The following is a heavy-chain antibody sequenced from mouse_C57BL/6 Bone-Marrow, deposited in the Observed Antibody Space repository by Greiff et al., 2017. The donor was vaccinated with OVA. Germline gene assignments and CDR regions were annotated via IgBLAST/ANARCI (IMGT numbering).Heavy chain of an antibody. V-gene: IGHV1-82*01. CDR3: ADRSSHF. D-gene: IGHD1-1*01. CDR1: GYAFSRSG. Sequence: VQLQQSGPELVKPGASVKISCKASGYAFSRSGMNWVKQRPGKGLEWIGRIYPGDGDTNYNGKVKGKATLTADKSSSTAYMQLSSLTSVDSAVYFCADRSSHFWGEGTTHTVSA. CDR2: IYPGDGDT. J-gene: IGHJ2*01.